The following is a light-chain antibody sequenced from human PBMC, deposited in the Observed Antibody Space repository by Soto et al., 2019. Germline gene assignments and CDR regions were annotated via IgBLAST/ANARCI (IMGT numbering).Light chain of an antibody. CDR2: AAS. CDR3: QQYNSWPPTRT. Sequence: EIVLTQSPGPLSLSPGDRATLSCRASQTISSTYLAWYQQKPGQAPRLLIYAASTRATGIPDRFSGSGSGTDFTLTISRLEPEDFAVYYCQQYNSWPPTRTFGQGTKVDIK. V-gene: IGKV3-20*01. CDR1: QTISSTY. J-gene: IGKJ1*01.